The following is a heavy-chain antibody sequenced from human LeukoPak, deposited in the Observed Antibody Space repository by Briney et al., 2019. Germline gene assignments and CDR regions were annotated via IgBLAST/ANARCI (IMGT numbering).Heavy chain of an antibody. CDR3: AKHQAWELLRLYFQH. D-gene: IGHD1-26*01. V-gene: IGHV3-23*01. J-gene: IGHJ1*01. Sequence: PGRSLRLSCAASGFTFSNYAMHWVRQAPGKGLEWVSAISGSGGSTYYADSVKGRFTISRDNSKNTLYLQMNSLRAEDTAVYYCAKHQAWELLRLYFQHWGQGTLVTVSS. CDR1: GFTFSNYA. CDR2: ISGSGGST.